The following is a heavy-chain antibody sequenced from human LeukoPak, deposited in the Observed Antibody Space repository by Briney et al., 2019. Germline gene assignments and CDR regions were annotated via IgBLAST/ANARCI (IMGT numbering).Heavy chain of an antibody. D-gene: IGHD6-25*01. V-gene: IGHV1-8*02. CDR3: ARMKRDEEQRGNWFDP. Sequence: ASVKVSCKASGYSLTNYDINWVRQATGQGLEWMGWMKPNSGDTGYAQKFQGRVTITRDTSIGTAYMELSSLTSEDTAVYYCARMKRDEEQRGNWFDPWGQGTLVTVSS. CDR2: MKPNSGDT. J-gene: IGHJ5*02. CDR1: GYSLTNYD.